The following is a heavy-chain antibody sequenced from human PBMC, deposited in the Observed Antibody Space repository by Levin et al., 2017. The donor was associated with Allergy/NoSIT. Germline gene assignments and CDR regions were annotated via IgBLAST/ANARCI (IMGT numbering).Heavy chain of an antibody. Sequence: PGGSLRLSCAASGFTFSIYAMSWVRQAPGKGLEWVSGIRVIGGSTNYADSVKGRFTISRDTSKNTLYVQMNSLRAEDTAVYYCAKGRGIYYYDMDVWGQGTTVTVSS. CDR3: AKGRGIYYYDMDV. J-gene: IGHJ6*02. D-gene: IGHD3-22*01. CDR2: IRVIGGST. CDR1: GFTFSIYA. V-gene: IGHV3-23*01.